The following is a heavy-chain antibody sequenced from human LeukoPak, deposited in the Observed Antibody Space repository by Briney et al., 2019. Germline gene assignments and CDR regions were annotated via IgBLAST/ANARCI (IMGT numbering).Heavy chain of an antibody. CDR2: IRYDAANT. CDR3: ANKVAHHLDS. CDR1: GFTFSNFG. Sequence: PGGSLRLSCAASGFTFSNFGMHWVRQAPGKGLEWVSFIRYDAANTYYADFVKGRFTISRYNSKNTLYLQINSLRDEDTAVYYCANKVAHHLDSWGQGTLVTVSS. J-gene: IGHJ4*02. V-gene: IGHV3-30*02.